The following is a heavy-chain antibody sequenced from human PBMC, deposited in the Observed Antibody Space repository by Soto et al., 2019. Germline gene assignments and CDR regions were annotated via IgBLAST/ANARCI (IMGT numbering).Heavy chain of an antibody. D-gene: IGHD5-18*01. Sequence: QVQLVESGGGVVQPGRSLRLSCAASGFTFSSYGMHWVRQAPGKGLEWVAVISYDGSNKYYADSVKGRFTISRDNSKNTLDQPMNSLGAEDTAVYYCAKHGGELGLYYFDYWGQGTLVTVSS. CDR1: GFTFSSYG. J-gene: IGHJ4*02. CDR3: AKHGGELGLYYFDY. CDR2: ISYDGSNK. V-gene: IGHV3-30*18.